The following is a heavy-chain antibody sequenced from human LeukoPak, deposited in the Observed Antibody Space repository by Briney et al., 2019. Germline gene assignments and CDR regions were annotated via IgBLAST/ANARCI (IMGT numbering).Heavy chain of an antibody. CDR2: IHSGDST. V-gene: IGHV3-53*01. J-gene: IGHJ4*02. D-gene: IGHD3-3*01. CDR3: VRDTTVRWSY. Sequence: AGPLRLSCAASGFTVSSNYMSWVRQAPGKGLEWVSIIHSGDSTYYADSVKGRFTISRDNSKNTLYLQMNRLRAEDTAVYYCVRDTTVRWSYWGQGTLVTVSS. CDR1: GFTVSSNY.